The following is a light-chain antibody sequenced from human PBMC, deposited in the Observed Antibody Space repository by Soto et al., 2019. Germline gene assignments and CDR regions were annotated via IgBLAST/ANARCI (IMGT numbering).Light chain of an antibody. Sequence: QAVVTQEPSLTVSPGGTVTLTCGSSTGAVTSGHYPYWFQQKPGQAPRTLIYDTSNKHSWTPARFSGSLLGGKAALTLSGAQPEDEAEYYCLLSYSGALPVVFGGGTKLNVL. V-gene: IGLV7-46*01. CDR1: TGAVTSGHY. CDR2: DTS. J-gene: IGLJ2*01. CDR3: LLSYSGALPVV.